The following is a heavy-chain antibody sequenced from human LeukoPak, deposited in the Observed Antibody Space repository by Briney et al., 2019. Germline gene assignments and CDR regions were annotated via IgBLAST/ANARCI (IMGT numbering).Heavy chain of an antibody. CDR3: ARVRRTSIIWYVEKPRYPDALDI. CDR2: ISGSRTI. CDR1: GGSIHSY. V-gene: IGHV4-4*07. D-gene: IGHD6-13*01. Sequence: SETLSLTCTVSGGSIHSYWSWIRQPAGKGLEWIGRISGSRTITYNPALQSRLTISIDTSKNQFSLKLMSVTAADTAVYYCARVRRTSIIWYVEKPRYPDALDIWGQGTMVTVSS. J-gene: IGHJ3*02.